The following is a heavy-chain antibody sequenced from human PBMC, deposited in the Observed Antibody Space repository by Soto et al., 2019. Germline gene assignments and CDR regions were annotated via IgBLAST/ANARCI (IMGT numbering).Heavy chain of an antibody. Sequence: EVQLLESGGGSGQPGGSLRLSCATSGFTFSSYAMNWVRQAPGKGLEWVSAISGSGGSTNYADSVEGRFTISRDNSKNRIYLQVSSLRAEDTAVYYCARAGGIAVPGSHLDYWGQGTLVTVSS. CDR1: GFTFSSYA. D-gene: IGHD6-19*01. CDR2: ISGSGGST. V-gene: IGHV3-23*01. J-gene: IGHJ4*02. CDR3: ARAGGIAVPGSHLDY.